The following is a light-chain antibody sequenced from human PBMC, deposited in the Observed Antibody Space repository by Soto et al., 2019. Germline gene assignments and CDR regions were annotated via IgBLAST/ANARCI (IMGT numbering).Light chain of an antibody. CDR2: AAS. J-gene: IGKJ1*01. CDR3: QQSYSTPQT. V-gene: IGKV1-39*01. Sequence: DIQMAPSPSSLSAIVGDRVTITCRASQSISSYLNWFQQKPGKAPKLLIYAASSLQSGVLSRFSGSGSGTDFTLTISSLQPEDFATYYCQQSYSTPQTFGQGTKVEIK. CDR1: QSISSY.